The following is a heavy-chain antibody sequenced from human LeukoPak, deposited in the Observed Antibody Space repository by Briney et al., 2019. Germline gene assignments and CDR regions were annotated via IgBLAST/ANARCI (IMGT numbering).Heavy chain of an antibody. D-gene: IGHD5-12*01. J-gene: IGHJ4*02. CDR3: ARGEASRGYSGYFTFDY. CDR2: ISSSSSTT. V-gene: IGHV3-48*01. CDR1: GFTFSSYS. Sequence: PGGSLRLSCAASGFTFSSYSMNWVRQAPGKGLEWVSYISSSSSTTYYADSVKGRFTISRDNAKNSLYLQMNSLRAEDTAVYYCARGEASRGYSGYFTFDYWGQGTLVTVSS.